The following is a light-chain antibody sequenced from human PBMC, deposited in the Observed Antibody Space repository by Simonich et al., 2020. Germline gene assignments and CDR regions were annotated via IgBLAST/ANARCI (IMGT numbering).Light chain of an antibody. J-gene: IGKJ2*01. CDR3: QQYYSTPYT. V-gene: IGKV4-1*01. Sequence: DLVITPFSESLAVSPGGRATINRKPNQSCLYSLNNKNYLAWYQQKPGQPPKLLIYWASTREYGVPDLFSGSGSGTDFTLTISSLQAEDVAVYYCQQYYSTPYTFGQGTKLEIK. CDR1: QSCLYSLNNKNY. CDR2: WAS.